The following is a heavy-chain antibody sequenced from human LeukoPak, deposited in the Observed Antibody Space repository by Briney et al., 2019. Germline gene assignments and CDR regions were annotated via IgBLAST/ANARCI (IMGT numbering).Heavy chain of an antibody. CDR3: ARRDIVVVVSASDY. D-gene: IGHD2-15*01. Sequence: HPGGSLRLSCAASGFPFSDYVMIWVRQPPGKGLEWVSGITASGDSTFYGDSVKGRFTMSRDNSRNTVYLQMNSLRVDDTAVYYCARRDIVVVVSASDYWGQGTLVTVSS. CDR1: GFPFSDYV. CDR2: ITASGDST. V-gene: IGHV3-23*01. J-gene: IGHJ4*02.